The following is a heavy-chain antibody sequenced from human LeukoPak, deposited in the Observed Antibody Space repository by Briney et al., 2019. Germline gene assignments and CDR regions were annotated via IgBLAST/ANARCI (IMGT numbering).Heavy chain of an antibody. CDR2: IRSKTYGGTT. Sequence: GGSLRLSCTASGFTFGDYAMSWVRQAPGKGLEWVGFIRSKTYGGTTEYAASVKGRFTISRDDSKSIAYLQMNSLKTEDTAVYYCAELGITMIGGVWGKGTTVTISS. CDR3: AELGITMIGGV. CDR1: GFTFGDYA. J-gene: IGHJ6*04. D-gene: IGHD3-10*02. V-gene: IGHV3-49*04.